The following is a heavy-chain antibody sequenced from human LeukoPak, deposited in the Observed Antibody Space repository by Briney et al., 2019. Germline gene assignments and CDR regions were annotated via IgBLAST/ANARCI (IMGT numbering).Heavy chain of an antibody. D-gene: IGHD5-18*01. Sequence: GASVKVSCKASGGTFSSYAISWGRQAPGQGLEWTGGIIPIFGTANYAQKFQGRVTITADESTSTAYMELSSLRSEDTAVYYCARARIRLWQQRGVFDYWGQGTLVTVSS. J-gene: IGHJ4*02. CDR3: ARARIRLWQQRGVFDY. CDR1: GGTFSSYA. V-gene: IGHV1-69*13. CDR2: IIPIFGTA.